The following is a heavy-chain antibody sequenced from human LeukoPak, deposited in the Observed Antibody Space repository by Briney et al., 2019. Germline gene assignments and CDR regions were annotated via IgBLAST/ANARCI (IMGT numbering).Heavy chain of an antibody. J-gene: IGHJ6*03. D-gene: IGHD2-2*01. CDR3: ARVGDCSSTSCYYYYMDV. Sequence: GASVKVSCKASGYTFTSYGISWVRQAPGQGLEWMGWISAYNGNTNYAQKLQGRVTMTTDTSTSTAYMELRSLRSDDTAVYYCARVGDCSSTSCYYYYMDVWGKGTTVTVS. CDR2: ISAYNGNT. CDR1: GYTFTSYG. V-gene: IGHV1-18*01.